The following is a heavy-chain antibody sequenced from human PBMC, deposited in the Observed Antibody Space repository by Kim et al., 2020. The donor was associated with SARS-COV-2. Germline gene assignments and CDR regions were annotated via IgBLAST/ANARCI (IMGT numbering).Heavy chain of an antibody. V-gene: IGHV4-30-4*01. CDR3: ARSAYGSGSYYNVPHFDY. Sequence: SETLSLTCTVSGGSISSGDYYWSWIRQPPGKGLEWIGYIYYSGSTYYNPSLKSRVTISVDTSKNQFSLKLSSVTAADTAVYYCARSAYGSGSYYNVPHFDYWGQGTLVTVSS. CDR1: GGSISSGDYY. D-gene: IGHD3-10*01. J-gene: IGHJ4*02. CDR2: IYYSGST.